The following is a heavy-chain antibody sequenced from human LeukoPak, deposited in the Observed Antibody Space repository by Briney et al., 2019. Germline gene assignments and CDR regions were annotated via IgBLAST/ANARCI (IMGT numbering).Heavy chain of an antibody. D-gene: IGHD2-15*01. CDR2: INYSGST. CDR3: ARDRGFCSGDSCYTRMDV. V-gene: IGHV4-61*01. J-gene: IGHJ6*02. CDR1: GDSISSSSYY. Sequence: SETLSLTCTVSGDSISSSSYYWGWIRQPPGKGLEWIGHINYSGSTKYNPSLNSRVTISVDTSKNQFSLKLSSVTAADTAEYYCARDRGFCSGDSCYTRMDVWGQGTTVTVSS.